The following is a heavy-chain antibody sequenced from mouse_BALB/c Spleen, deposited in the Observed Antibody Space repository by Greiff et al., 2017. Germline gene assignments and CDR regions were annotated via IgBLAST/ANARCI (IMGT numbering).Heavy chain of an antibody. V-gene: IGHV14-3*02. CDR2: IDPANGNT. CDR1: GFHIKDNY. J-gene: IGHJ4*01. CDR3: ARSDDGYYVPHAMDY. Sequence: VQLQQSGAELVKPGASVKLSCTASGFHIKDNYMHWVKPRPEQGLEWIGRIDPANGNTKYDPKFQGKATITADTSSNTAYLQLSSLTSEDTAVYYCARSDDGYYVPHAMDYWGQGTSVTVSS. D-gene: IGHD2-3*01.